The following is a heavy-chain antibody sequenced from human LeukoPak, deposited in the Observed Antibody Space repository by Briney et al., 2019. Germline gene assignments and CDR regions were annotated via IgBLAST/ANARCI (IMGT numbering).Heavy chain of an antibody. Sequence: SGPTLVKPTETLTLTCTFSGFSLNTTTAAVGWIRQPPGKALEWPALIYWDDDKRYSPSLKSRLTIIKDSSKNQVVLTMTNMDPVDTATYYCAHLKLTIFDSWGQGTLVTVSS. CDR1: GFSLNTTTAA. D-gene: IGHD3-3*01. CDR2: IYWDDDK. V-gene: IGHV2-5*02. CDR3: AHLKLTIFDS. J-gene: IGHJ4*02.